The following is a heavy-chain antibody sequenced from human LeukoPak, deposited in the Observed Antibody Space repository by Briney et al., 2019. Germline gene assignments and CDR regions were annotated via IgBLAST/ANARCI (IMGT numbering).Heavy chain of an antibody. J-gene: IGHJ4*02. CDR1: GFTFSSYS. Sequence: PGGSLRLSRAASGFTFSSYSMNWVRQAPGKGLEWVSSISSSSSYIYYADSVKGRFTISRDNAKNSLYLQMNSLRAEDTAVYYCARDSGSGSYFLDYWGQGTLVTVSS. V-gene: IGHV3-21*01. D-gene: IGHD3-10*01. CDR2: ISSSSSYI. CDR3: ARDSGSGSYFLDY.